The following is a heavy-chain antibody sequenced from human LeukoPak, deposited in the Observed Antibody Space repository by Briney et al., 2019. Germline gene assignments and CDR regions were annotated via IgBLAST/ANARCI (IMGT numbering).Heavy chain of an antibody. CDR3: ARSPDSTGYPYYFDY. J-gene: IGHJ4*02. CDR2: IYTSGST. CDR1: GGSISNYY. V-gene: IGHV4-4*07. Sequence: PSQTLSLTCTVSGGSISNYYWSWIRQPAGKGLEWIGRIYTSGSTNYNPSLKSRITMSVDTSKNQFSLKLSSVTAADTAVYYCARSPDSTGYPYYFDYWGQGTLVTVSS. D-gene: IGHD3-22*01.